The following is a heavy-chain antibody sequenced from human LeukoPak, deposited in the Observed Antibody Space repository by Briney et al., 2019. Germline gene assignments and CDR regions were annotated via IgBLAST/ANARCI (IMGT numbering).Heavy chain of an antibody. V-gene: IGHV3-48*01. Sequence: GGSLRLSCAASGFTFSSYSMNWVRQAPGKGLEWVSYISSSGSTIYYADSVKGRFTISRDNAKNSLYLQMNSLRAEDTAVYYCAKGHGVDYYYMDVWGKGTTVTISS. J-gene: IGHJ6*03. CDR2: ISSSGSTI. D-gene: IGHD4-17*01. CDR3: AKGHGVDYYYMDV. CDR1: GFTFSSYS.